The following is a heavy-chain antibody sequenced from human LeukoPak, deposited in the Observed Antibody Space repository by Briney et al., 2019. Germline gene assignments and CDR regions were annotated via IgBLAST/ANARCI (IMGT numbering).Heavy chain of an antibody. D-gene: IGHD5-12*01. V-gene: IGHV4-34*01. Sequence: PSETLSLTCAVYNGSFSGYYWSWIRQPPGKGLEWIGEINHSGSTNYNPTLKSRITISVDTSKNQFSLKLNSVTAADTAVYYCASLRSGYTGDLEPFGYWGQGTLVTVSS. CDR3: ASLRSGYTGDLEPFGY. J-gene: IGHJ4*02. CDR1: NGSFSGYY. CDR2: INHSGST.